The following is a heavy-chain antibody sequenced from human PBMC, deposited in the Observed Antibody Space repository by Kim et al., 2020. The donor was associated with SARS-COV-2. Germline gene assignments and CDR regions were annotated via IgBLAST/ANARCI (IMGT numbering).Heavy chain of an antibody. CDR3: ASGATYGDHPLDYFDY. CDR1: GYTFTSYY. D-gene: IGHD4-17*01. J-gene: IGHJ4*02. V-gene: IGHV1-46*01. Sequence: ASVKVSCKASGYTFTSYYMHWVRQAPGQGLEWMGIINPSGGSTNYAQKFQGRVTMTRDTSTSTVYMEMSSLRSEDTAIYYCASGATYGDHPLDYFDYWGQGTLVTVSS. CDR2: INPSGGST.